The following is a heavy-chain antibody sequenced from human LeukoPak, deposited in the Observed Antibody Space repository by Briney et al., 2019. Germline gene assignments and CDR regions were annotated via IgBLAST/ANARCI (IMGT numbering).Heavy chain of an antibody. J-gene: IGHJ4*02. Sequence: SVKVSCKASGGTFSSDAISWVRQAPGPGLEWMGRIIPIFGTANYAQKFQGRVTITADKSTSTAYMELSSLRSEDTAVYYCARAASYGDYRGYWGQGTLVTVSS. V-gene: IGHV1-69*06. CDR2: IIPIFGTA. D-gene: IGHD4-17*01. CDR1: GGTFSSDA. CDR3: ARAASYGDYRGY.